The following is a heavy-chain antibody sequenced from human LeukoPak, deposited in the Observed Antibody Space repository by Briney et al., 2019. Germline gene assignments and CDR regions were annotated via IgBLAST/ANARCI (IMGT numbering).Heavy chain of an antibody. CDR1: GGSISNSSYY. D-gene: IGHD1-7*01. Sequence: TSETLSLTCIVPGGSISNSSYYWAWIRQSPGKGLEWIGTFSSGGSAYYNPSLTSRVSISKDTSDNQFSLRLYSVTAADTAVYYCARKQTGTMYDVWGQGTQVTVSS. CDR2: FSSGGSA. V-gene: IGHV4-39*07. CDR3: ARKQTGTMYDV. J-gene: IGHJ4*02.